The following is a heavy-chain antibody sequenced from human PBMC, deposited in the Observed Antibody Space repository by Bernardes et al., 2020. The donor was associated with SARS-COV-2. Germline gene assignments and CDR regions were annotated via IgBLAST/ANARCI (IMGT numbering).Heavy chain of an antibody. J-gene: IGHJ1*01. D-gene: IGHD4-17*01. Sequence: GSLRLSCAASGSTFSTFNMNWVRPTPGKGLEWVSSITPSSDYVSYAESVKGRFTISRDNAKNYLYLQMNSLRAEDTAVYYCARGHYEGAWGQGTLVTISS. CDR1: GSTFSTFN. V-gene: IGHV3-21*01. CDR2: ITPSSDYV. CDR3: ARGHYEGA.